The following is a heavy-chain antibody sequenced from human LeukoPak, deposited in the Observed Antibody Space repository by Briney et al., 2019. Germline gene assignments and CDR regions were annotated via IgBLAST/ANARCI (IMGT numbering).Heavy chain of an antibody. CDR1: GGSISSGSYY. V-gene: IGHV4-61*02. CDR3: ARGSIQNTA. D-gene: IGHD2-2*01. J-gene: IGHJ4*02. Sequence: SETLSLTCTVSGGSISSGSYYWSWIRQPAGKGLEWIGRIYTSGSTNSNPSLKSRVTISVDTSTNQSSLKLSSVTAADTAVYYCARGSIQNTAWGQGTLVIVSS. CDR2: IYTSGST.